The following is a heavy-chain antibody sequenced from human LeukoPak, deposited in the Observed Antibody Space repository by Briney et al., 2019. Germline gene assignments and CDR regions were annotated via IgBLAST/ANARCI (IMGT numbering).Heavy chain of an antibody. D-gene: IGHD2-15*01. V-gene: IGHV3-11*01. CDR2: ISRSGSTK. J-gene: IGHJ6*03. CDR3: ARVLRYCSGGNCYSGGLGYMDV. Sequence: PAGSLRLSCAASGFTFSDYNMRWIRQAPGKGLEWVSSISRSGSTKYYADSVKGRFTISRDNAKNSLFLQMNSLRAEDTAVYYCARVLRYCSGGNCYSGGLGYMDVWGKGTTVTISS. CDR1: GFTFSDYN.